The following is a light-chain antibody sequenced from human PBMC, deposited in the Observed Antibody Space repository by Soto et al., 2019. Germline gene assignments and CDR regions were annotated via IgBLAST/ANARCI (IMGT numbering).Light chain of an antibody. CDR3: AAWDDSLNVVV. Sequence: QSVLTQPPSASGTPGQRVTISCSGSNSNIGSNTVSWYQQLPGTAPKLLIYSNNQRPSGVPERFSGSKSGTSASLAISGLQSEAEAYYYCAAWDDSLNVVVFGGGTKVTVL. V-gene: IGLV1-44*01. CDR1: NSNIGSNT. CDR2: SNN. J-gene: IGLJ2*01.